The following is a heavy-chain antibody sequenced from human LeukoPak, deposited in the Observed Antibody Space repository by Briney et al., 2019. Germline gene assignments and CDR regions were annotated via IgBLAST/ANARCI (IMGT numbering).Heavy chain of an antibody. V-gene: IGHV4-59*12. CDR3: ARVGPDITSWHY. D-gene: IGHD2-2*01. CDR1: GGSIGSYY. J-gene: IGHJ4*02. CDR2: IYYTGTT. Sequence: SETLSLTCTVSGGSIGSYYWSWIRQPPGKGLEWIGYIYYTGTTTYNPSLKSRVTISVDTSKNQFSLNLRSVTAADTAVYYCARVGPDITSWHYWGQGTLVTVSS.